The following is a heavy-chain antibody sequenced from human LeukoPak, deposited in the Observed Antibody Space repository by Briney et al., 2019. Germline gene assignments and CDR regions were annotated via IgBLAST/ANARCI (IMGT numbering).Heavy chain of an antibody. V-gene: IGHV3-73*01. J-gene: IGHJ4*02. CDR2: IRTKVDSYAT. CDR1: GFIFSDFA. D-gene: IGHD3-22*01. CDR3: ARSSSGFHF. Sequence: GGSLRLSCAASGFIFSDFAMHWVRQASGKGLEWVGRIRTKVDSYATTYAASVKGRFTVSRDDSKNTAYLEMNSLKSEDTAVYYCARSSSGFHFWGQGTLVTVSS.